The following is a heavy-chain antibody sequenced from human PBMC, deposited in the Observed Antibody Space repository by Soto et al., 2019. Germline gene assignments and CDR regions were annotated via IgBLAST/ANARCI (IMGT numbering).Heavy chain of an antibody. CDR3: ARGLLFAESSSRENWFDP. CDR1: GYTFTSYD. J-gene: IGHJ5*02. D-gene: IGHD6-13*01. V-gene: IGHV1-8*01. Sequence: GASVKVSCKASGYTFTSYDINWLRQATGQGLEWMGWMNPNSGNTGYAQKFQGRVTMTRNTSISTAYMELSSLRSEDTAVYYCARGLLFAESSSRENWFDPWGQGTLVTVSS. CDR2: MNPNSGNT.